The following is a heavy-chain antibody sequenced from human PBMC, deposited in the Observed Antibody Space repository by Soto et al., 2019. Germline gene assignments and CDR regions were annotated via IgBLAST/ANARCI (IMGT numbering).Heavy chain of an antibody. CDR1: GFTFSSYA. J-gene: IGHJ4*02. Sequence: EVQLLESGGGLVQPGGSLRLSCAASGFTFSSYAMSWVRQAPGKGLEWVSAISGSGGSTYYADSVKGRFTISRDNSKNTLYLQMNSLRAEDTAVYYYAKGVGGYCSGGSCHFDYWGQGTLVTVSS. CDR3: AKGVGGYCSGGSCHFDY. D-gene: IGHD2-15*01. CDR2: ISGSGGST. V-gene: IGHV3-23*01.